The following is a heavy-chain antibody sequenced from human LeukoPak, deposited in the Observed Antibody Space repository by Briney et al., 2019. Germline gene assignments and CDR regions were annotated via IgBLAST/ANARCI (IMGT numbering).Heavy chain of an antibody. J-gene: IGHJ4*02. CDR2: IYYSGST. D-gene: IGHD6-19*01. CDR1: GGSISSSRDY. V-gene: IGHV4-39*01. Sequence: PSETLSLTCTVSGGSISSSRDYWGWIRQPPGKGLEWIGSIYYSGSTYYNPSLNSRVTISVDTSKNQFSLKLSSVTAADTAVYYCARHVEIAVAGPIDYWGQGTLVTVYS. CDR3: ARHVEIAVAGPIDY.